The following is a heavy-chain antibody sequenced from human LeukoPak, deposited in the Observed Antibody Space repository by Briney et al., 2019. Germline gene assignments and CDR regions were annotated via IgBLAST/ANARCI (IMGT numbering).Heavy chain of an antibody. Sequence: PSETLSLTCAVYGGSFSGYYWSWIRQPPGKGLEWIGEINHSGSTNYNPSLKSRVTISVDTSKNQISLKLSSVIAADTAVYYCARESHTVTSFDYWGQGTLVTVSS. V-gene: IGHV4-34*01. CDR1: GGSFSGYY. CDR3: ARESHTVTSFDY. D-gene: IGHD4-17*01. CDR2: INHSGST. J-gene: IGHJ4*02.